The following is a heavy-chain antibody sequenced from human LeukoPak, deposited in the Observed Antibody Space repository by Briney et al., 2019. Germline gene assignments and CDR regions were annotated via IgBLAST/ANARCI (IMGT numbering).Heavy chain of an antibody. CDR2: IYTSGST. CDR1: GGSISSYY. CDR3: ARAIDKALSNWFDP. Sequence: PSETLSLTCTVSGGSISSYYWSWIRQPAGKGLEWIGRIYTSGSTNYNPSLKSRVSMSIDTSRNQFSLKLTSVTAADTAVYYCARAIDKALSNWFDPWGQGTLVTVSS. J-gene: IGHJ5*02. V-gene: IGHV4-4*07.